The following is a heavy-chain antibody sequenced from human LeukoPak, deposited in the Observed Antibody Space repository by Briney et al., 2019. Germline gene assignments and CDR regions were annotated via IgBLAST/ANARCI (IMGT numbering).Heavy chain of an antibody. J-gene: IGHJ4*02. CDR2: ISSSGSTI. CDR3: ARARHYDFWSGYQSYFDY. D-gene: IGHD3-3*01. Sequence: PGGSLRLSCAASGFTFSDYYMSWIRQAPGKGLEWVSYISSSGSTIYYADSVKGRFTISRDNAKNSLYLQMNSLRAEDTAVYYCARARHYDFWSGYQSYFDYWGQGTLVTDSS. V-gene: IGHV3-11*01. CDR1: GFTFSDYY.